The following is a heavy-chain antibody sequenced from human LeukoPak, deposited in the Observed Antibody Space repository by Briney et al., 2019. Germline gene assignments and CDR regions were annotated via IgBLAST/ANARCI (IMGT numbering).Heavy chain of an antibody. D-gene: IGHD3-16*01. Sequence: AASVTVSCKASGYTFTSYGISWVRQAPGQGLEWMGWISAYNGNTNYAQKLQGRVTMTTDTSTSTAYMELRSLRSDDTAVYYCATLMITFGGVLLYGMDVWGQGTTVTVSS. CDR3: ATLMITFGGVLLYGMDV. CDR1: GYTFTSYG. CDR2: ISAYNGNT. V-gene: IGHV1-18*01. J-gene: IGHJ6*02.